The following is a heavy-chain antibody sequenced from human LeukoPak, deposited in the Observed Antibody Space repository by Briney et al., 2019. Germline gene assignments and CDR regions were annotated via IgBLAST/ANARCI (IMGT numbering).Heavy chain of an antibody. CDR1: GGSFSGYY. D-gene: IGHD2-2*01. CDR3: ASRPYCSSTSCRDY. Sequence: PSETLSLTCAVYGGSFSGYYWSWFRQPPGKGLEWIGEINHSGSTNYNPSLKSRVTISVDTSKNQFSLKLSSVTAADTAVYYCASRPYCSSTSCRDYWGQGTLVTVSS. V-gene: IGHV4-34*01. CDR2: INHSGST. J-gene: IGHJ4*02.